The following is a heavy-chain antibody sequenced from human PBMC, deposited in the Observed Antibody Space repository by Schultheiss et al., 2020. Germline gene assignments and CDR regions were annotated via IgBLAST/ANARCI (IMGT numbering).Heavy chain of an antibody. Sequence: GGSLRLSCAASGFTVSSNYMSWVRQAPGKGLEWVSVIYSCGSTYYADSVKGRFTISRDNAKNSLYLQMNSLRAEDTAVYYCARSSYYYGSGLDYWGQGTLVTVSS. D-gene: IGHD3-10*01. V-gene: IGHV3-66*03. J-gene: IGHJ4*02. CDR1: GFTVSSNY. CDR3: ARSSYYYGSGLDY. CDR2: IYSCGST.